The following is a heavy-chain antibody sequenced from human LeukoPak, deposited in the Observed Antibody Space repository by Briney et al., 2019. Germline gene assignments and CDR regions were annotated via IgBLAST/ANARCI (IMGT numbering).Heavy chain of an antibody. CDR1: GFTFDDYG. CDR3: AGDIAAAGFNWFDP. D-gene: IGHD6-13*01. CDR2: INWNGGST. V-gene: IGHV3-20*04. J-gene: IGHJ5*02. Sequence: PGGSLRLSCAASGFTFDDYGMSWVRQAPGKGLEWVSGINWNGGSTGYADSVKGRFTISRDDAKNSLYLQMNNLRAEDTALYYCAGDIAAAGFNWFDPWGQGTLVTVSS.